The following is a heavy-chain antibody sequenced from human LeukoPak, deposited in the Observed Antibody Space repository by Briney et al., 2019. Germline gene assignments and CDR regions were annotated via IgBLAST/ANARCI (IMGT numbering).Heavy chain of an antibody. J-gene: IGHJ3*02. V-gene: IGHV5-51*01. CDR2: IYPGDSDT. CDR3: ARPWGSYRYSWGDAFDI. Sequence: GESLKISCKGSGYSFTSYWIGWVRQMPGKGLEWMGIIYPGDSDTRYSPSFQGQVTISADKSISTAYLQWSSLKASDTAMYYCARPWGSYRYSWGDAFDIWGQGTMVTVSS. D-gene: IGHD3-16*02. CDR1: GYSFTSYW.